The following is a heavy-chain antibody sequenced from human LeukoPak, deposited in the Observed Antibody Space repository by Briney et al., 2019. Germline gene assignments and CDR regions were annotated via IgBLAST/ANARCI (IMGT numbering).Heavy chain of an antibody. D-gene: IGHD1-26*01. CDR3: ARVMSGSYWDDAFDI. Sequence: ASVKVSCKASGYTFTSYYMHWVRQAPGQGLEWMGRIKPSGGSTGYAQKFQGRVTMTRDMSTSTVYMELSSLRPEDTAVYYCARVMSGSYWDDAFDIWGQGTMVTVSS. CDR2: IKPSGGST. CDR1: GYTFTSYY. J-gene: IGHJ3*02. V-gene: IGHV1-46*01.